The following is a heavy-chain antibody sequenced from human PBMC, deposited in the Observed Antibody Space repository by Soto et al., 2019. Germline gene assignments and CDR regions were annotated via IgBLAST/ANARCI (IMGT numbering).Heavy chain of an antibody. CDR3: AREDCSGGSCSSFDP. CDR2: ISYDGSNK. D-gene: IGHD2-15*01. CDR1: GFPFASYP. J-gene: IGHJ5*02. V-gene: IGHV3-30-3*01. Sequence: SLNLSCSTNGFPFASYPMHWVRQSPGKGLEWVAVISYDGSNKYYADSVKGRFTISRDNSKNTLYLQMNSLRAEDTAVYYCAREDCSGGSCSSFDPWGQGP.